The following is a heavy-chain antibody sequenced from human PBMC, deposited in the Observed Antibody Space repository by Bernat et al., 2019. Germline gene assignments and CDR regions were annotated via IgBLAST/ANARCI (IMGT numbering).Heavy chain of an antibody. Sequence: EVQLVESGGGLVQPGGSLRLSCAASGFTFSSYSMNWVRQAPGKGLEWVSYISSSSSYIYYADSVKGRFTISRDNAKNSLYLQMNSLRAEDTAVYYCARSLYSGYDWGVGYWGQGTLVTVSS. V-gene: IGHV3-21*05. J-gene: IGHJ4*02. CDR1: GFTFSSYS. CDR2: ISSSSSYI. CDR3: ARSLYSGYDWGVGY. D-gene: IGHD5-12*01.